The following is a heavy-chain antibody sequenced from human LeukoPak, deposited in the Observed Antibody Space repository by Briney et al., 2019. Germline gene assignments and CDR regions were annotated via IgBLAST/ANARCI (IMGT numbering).Heavy chain of an antibody. V-gene: IGHV1-2*06. Sequence: ASVKVSCKASRYTFTGYYMHWVRQAPGQGLEWMGRINPNSGGTNYAQKFQGRVTMTRDTSISTAYMELSRLRSDDTAVYYCRYYDSSGYYRNAFDIWGQGTMVTVSS. D-gene: IGHD3-22*01. CDR2: INPNSGGT. J-gene: IGHJ3*02. CDR3: RYYDSSGYYRNAFDI. CDR1: RYTFTGYY.